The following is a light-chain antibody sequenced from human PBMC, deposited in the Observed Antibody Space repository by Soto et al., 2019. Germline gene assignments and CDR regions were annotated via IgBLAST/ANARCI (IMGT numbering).Light chain of an antibody. CDR3: SSYTTSNTRQIV. CDR1: SSEVGGYNY. V-gene: IGLV2-14*01. CDR2: DVS. J-gene: IGLJ1*01. Sequence: QSALTQPASVSGSPGQSITIPCTGNSSEVGGYNYVSWYQQHPGKAPKFMIYDVSNRPSGVSNRFSGSKSGNTASLTISGLQAEDEADYYCSSYTTSNTRQIVFGTGTRSPS.